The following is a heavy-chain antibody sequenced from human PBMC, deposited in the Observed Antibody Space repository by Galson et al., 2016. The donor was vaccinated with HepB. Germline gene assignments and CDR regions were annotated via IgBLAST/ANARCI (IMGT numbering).Heavy chain of an antibody. CDR2: IYSRGGT. CDR1: GFTVSNNY. J-gene: IGHJ4*02. V-gene: IGHV3-53*04. D-gene: IGHD2-2*01. CDR3: TSTNPSLPLHDY. Sequence: SLRLSCAAPGFTVSNNYMSWVRLVPGKGLECVSLIYSRGGTLYADSVKGRFTISRHNSENTVFLQMNSLRAEDTAVYYCTSTNPSLPLHDYWGQGTLVTVSS.